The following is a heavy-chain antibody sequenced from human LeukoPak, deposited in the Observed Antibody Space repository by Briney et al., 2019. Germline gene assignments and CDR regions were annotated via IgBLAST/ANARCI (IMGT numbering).Heavy chain of an antibody. J-gene: IGHJ4*02. CDR3: ARIRRGWSQNWDY. Sequence: PGRSLRLSCAASGFTCSSYWMSWVRQAPGKGLEWVANIKQDGSEKYYVDSVKGRFTISRDNAKNSLYLQMNSLRAEDTAVYYCARIRRGWSQNWDYWGQGTLVTVSS. D-gene: IGHD6-19*01. CDR2: IKQDGSEK. CDR1: GFTCSSYW. V-gene: IGHV3-7*01.